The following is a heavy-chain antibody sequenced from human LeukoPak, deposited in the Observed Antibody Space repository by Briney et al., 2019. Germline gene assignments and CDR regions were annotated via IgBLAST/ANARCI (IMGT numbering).Heavy chain of an antibody. D-gene: IGHD6-13*01. CDR1: GFAFSSYA. J-gene: IGHJ4*02. CDR2: ISGSGGST. V-gene: IGHV3-23*01. Sequence: GGSLRLSCAASGFAFSSYAMSWVRQAPGKGLEWVSAISGSGGSTYYADSVKGRFTISRDNSKNTLYLQMNSLRAEDTAVYYCAKDRGQYSSSWYDYWGQGTLVTVSS. CDR3: AKDRGQYSSSWYDY.